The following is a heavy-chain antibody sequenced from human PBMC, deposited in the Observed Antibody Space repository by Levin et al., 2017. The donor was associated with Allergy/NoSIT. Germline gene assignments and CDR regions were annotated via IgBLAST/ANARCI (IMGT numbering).Heavy chain of an antibody. CDR3: AKVRRELVIATDAFDI. CDR2: ISDDGSKK. Sequence: GESLKISCAVSGFAFSSYGMHWVRQAPGKGLEWVAGISDDGSKKYYADSVKGRFTISRDNFKNTLYLQMNSLRVEDTAVYYCAKVRRELVIATDAFDIWGPGTMVTVSS. CDR1: GFAFSSYG. D-gene: IGHD3-9*01. V-gene: IGHV3-30*18. J-gene: IGHJ3*02.